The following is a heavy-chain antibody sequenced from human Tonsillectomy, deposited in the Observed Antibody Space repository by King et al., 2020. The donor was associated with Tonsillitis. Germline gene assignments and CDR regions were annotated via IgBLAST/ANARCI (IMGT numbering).Heavy chain of an antibody. J-gene: IGHJ3*02. CDR1: GYTLTDLS. CDR2: FDPEDGET. V-gene: IGHV1-24*01. D-gene: IGHD3-22*01. CDR3: ATYYDRTEVITFDAFDI. Sequence: QLVQSGAEVKKPGASVKVSCKVSGYTLTDLSMHWVRQAPGKGLEWMGGFDPEDGETIYAERFQGRVTMTEDTSTDTAYMELSSLRSEDTAVYYCATYYDRTEVITFDAFDIWGQGTMVIVSS.